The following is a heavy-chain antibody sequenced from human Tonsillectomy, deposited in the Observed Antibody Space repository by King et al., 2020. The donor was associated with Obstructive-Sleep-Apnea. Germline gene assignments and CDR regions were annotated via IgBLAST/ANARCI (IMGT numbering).Heavy chain of an antibody. CDR1: GFTFSSYW. D-gene: IGHD1-14*01. V-gene: IGHV3-74*01. J-gene: IGHJ4*02. Sequence: VQLVESGGGLVQPGGSLRLSCAASGFTFSSYWMHWVRQAPGKGLLWISRIDSAGIRTNYADSVKGRFTISRDNAKNTLYLEMNSLRAEDTAVYYCVKEKPARPFDYWGQGTLVTVSS. CDR2: IDSAGIRT. CDR3: VKEKPARPFDY.